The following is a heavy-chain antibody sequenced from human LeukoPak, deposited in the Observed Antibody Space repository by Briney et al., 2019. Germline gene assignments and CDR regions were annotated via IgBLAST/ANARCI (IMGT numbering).Heavy chain of an antibody. CDR3: AREVFMDGDAFDI. Sequence: SETLSLTCTVSGTSISAYYWSWIRQPAGKGLDWIGRMYSSENTNYNPSLKSRVTMSLDTSKNQFSLKLSSVTAADTAVYYCAREVFMDGDAFDIWGQGTMVTVSS. V-gene: IGHV4-4*07. J-gene: IGHJ3*02. D-gene: IGHD3/OR15-3a*01. CDR2: MYSSENT. CDR1: GTSISAYY.